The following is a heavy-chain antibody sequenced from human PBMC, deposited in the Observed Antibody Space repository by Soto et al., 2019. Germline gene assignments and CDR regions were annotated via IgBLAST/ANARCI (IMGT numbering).Heavy chain of an antibody. D-gene: IGHD3-16*02. Sequence: GASVKVSCKASGYTFTSYDINWVRQATGQGLEWMGWMNPNSGNTGYAQKFQGRVTMTRNTSISTAYMELSSLRSEDTAVYYCAREGYIWGSYRRYYYYMDVWGKGTTVTVSS. J-gene: IGHJ6*03. CDR3: AREGYIWGSYRRYYYYMDV. CDR2: MNPNSGNT. V-gene: IGHV1-8*01. CDR1: GYTFTSYD.